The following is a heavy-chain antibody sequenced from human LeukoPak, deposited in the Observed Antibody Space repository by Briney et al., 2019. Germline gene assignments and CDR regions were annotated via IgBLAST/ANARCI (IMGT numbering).Heavy chain of an antibody. CDR2: INHSGST. Sequence: PSETLSLTCAVYGGSFSGYYWSWIRQPPGKGLEWIGEINHSGSTNYNPSLKSRVTISVDTSKNQFSLKLSSVTAADTAVYYCARGPYSSSSIDYWGQGTLVTVSS. CDR1: GGSFSGYY. V-gene: IGHV4-34*01. D-gene: IGHD6-6*01. J-gene: IGHJ4*02. CDR3: ARGPYSSSSIDY.